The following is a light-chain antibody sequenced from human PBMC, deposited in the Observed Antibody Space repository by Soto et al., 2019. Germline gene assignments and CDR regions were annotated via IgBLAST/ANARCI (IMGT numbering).Light chain of an antibody. CDR1: RSDVGNYNL. V-gene: IGLV2-23*02. Sequence: QSVLTQPASVSGSPGQSITISCTGTRSDVGNYNLISWYLQYPGKAPQLMIYDVTKRPLGVSDRFSGSKSGITASLTISGLQPEDEGDYYCCSYAGTSAFVIFGGGTKLTVL. CDR2: DVT. CDR3: CSYAGTSAFVI. J-gene: IGLJ2*01.